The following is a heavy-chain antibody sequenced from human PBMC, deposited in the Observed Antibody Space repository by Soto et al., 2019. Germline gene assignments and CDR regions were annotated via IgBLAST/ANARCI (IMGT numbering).Heavy chain of an antibody. D-gene: IGHD3-22*01. Sequence: SETLSLTCTVSGGSMSNYYWSWIRQPPGKGLEWIGYIYYIGSTNYNPSLKSRVTMSVDTSRNQLSLNLTSVTAADTAVYYCARGYYDSNGQSNTFDIWGQGTMVTVSS. CDR1: GGSMSNYY. J-gene: IGHJ3*02. CDR3: ARGYYDSNGQSNTFDI. V-gene: IGHV4-59*01. CDR2: IYYIGST.